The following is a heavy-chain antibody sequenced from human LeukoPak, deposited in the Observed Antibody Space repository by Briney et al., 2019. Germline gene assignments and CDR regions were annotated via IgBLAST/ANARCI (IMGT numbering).Heavy chain of an antibody. CDR2: IDPSDSYT. Sequence: GESLKISCKGSGYSFTSYWISWVRQMPGEGLEWMGRIDPSDSYTNYRPSFQGHVTISADKSISTAYLQWSSLKASDTAMYYCARLERDFYAMDVWGQGTTVTVSS. V-gene: IGHV5-10-1*01. CDR3: ARLERDFYAMDV. J-gene: IGHJ6*02. CDR1: GYSFTSYW.